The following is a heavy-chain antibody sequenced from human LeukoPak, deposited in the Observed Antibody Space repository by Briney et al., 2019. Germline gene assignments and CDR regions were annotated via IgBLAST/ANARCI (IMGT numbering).Heavy chain of an antibody. CDR3: ATLAYCGGDCYWGGWFDP. CDR1: GYSISSGYY. Sequence: PSETLSLTCAVSGYSISSGYYWGWIRQPPGKGLEWIGSIYHSGSTYYNPSLKSRVTISVDTSKNQFSLKLSSVTAADTAVYYCATLAYCGGDCYWGGWFDPWGQGTLVTVSS. CDR2: IYHSGST. J-gene: IGHJ5*02. V-gene: IGHV4-38-2*01. D-gene: IGHD2-21*01.